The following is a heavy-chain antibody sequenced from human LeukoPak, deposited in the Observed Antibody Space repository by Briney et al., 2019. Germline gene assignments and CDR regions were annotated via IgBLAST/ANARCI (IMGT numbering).Heavy chain of an antibody. CDR1: GFTVSSNY. J-gene: IGHJ4*02. CDR3: AKVIREVDMSHDY. Sequence: GGSLRLSCVASGFTVSSNYISWVRQAPGKGLEWVSVLYRGGSTYYADSVKGRFTISIDNSKNTLYLQMKSMRAEDTAVYYCAKVIREVDMSHDYWGQGALVTVSS. D-gene: IGHD5-24*01. CDR2: LYRGGST. V-gene: IGHV3-53*01.